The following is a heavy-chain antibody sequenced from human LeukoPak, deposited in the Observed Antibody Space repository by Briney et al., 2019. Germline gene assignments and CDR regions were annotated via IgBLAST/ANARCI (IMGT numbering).Heavy chain of an antibody. D-gene: IGHD3-3*01. CDR1: GYTFTSYD. Sequence: APVKVSCKASGYTFTSYDINWVRQATGQGLEWMGWINPNSGGTNYAQKFQGRVTMTRDTSISTAYMELSRLRSDDTAVYYCARDHFGYDFWSGYSRTDAFDIWGQGTMVTVSS. CDR3: ARDHFGYDFWSGYSRTDAFDI. J-gene: IGHJ3*02. CDR2: INPNSGGT. V-gene: IGHV1-2*02.